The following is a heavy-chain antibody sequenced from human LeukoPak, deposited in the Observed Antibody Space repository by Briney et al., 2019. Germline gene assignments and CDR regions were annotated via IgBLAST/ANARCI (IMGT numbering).Heavy chain of an antibody. D-gene: IGHD2-8*01. CDR2: IYTSGST. CDR3: ARGPRGYCTNGVCPTFDP. CDR1: GGSISSYY. V-gene: IGHV4-4*07. Sequence: SETLSLTCTVSGGSISSYYWSWIRQPAGKGLEWIGRIYTSGSTNYNPSPKSRVTMSVDTSKNQFSLKLSSVTAADTAVYYCARGPRGYCTNGVCPTFDPWGQGTLVTVSS. J-gene: IGHJ5*02.